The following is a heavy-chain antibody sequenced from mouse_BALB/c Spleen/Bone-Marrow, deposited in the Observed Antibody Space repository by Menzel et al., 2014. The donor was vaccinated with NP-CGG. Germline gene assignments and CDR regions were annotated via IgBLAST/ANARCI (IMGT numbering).Heavy chain of an antibody. D-gene: IGHD1-2*01. CDR2: INPNNGGT. CDR3: AIITTATGAY. J-gene: IGHJ3*01. V-gene: IGHV1-18*01. CDR1: GYTFTDYN. Sequence: EVNLVESGPGLVKPGASVKIPCKASGYTFTDYNMDWVKQSHGKSLEWIGDINPNNGGTIYNQKFKGKATLTVDKSSSTAYMELRSLPSEDTAVYYCAIITTATGAYWGQGTLVTVSA.